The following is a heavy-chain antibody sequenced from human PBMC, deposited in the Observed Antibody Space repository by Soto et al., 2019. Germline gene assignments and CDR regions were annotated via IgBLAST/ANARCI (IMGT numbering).Heavy chain of an antibody. Sequence: PGGSLRLSCAASGFNFSSYWLSWVRQAPGKGLEWVANIKQDESEKYYVESVKGRFTISRDNAKNSLYLHMNSLRAEDSAVYYCTRDGGMYFSYYYYGMDVWGQGTTVTVSS. CDR3: TRDGGMYFSYYYYGMDV. CDR2: IKQDESEK. V-gene: IGHV3-7*05. CDR1: GFNFSSYW. D-gene: IGHD1-26*01. J-gene: IGHJ6*02.